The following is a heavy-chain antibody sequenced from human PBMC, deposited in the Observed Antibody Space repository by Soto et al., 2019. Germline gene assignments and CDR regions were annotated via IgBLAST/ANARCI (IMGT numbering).Heavy chain of an antibody. Sequence: GESLKISCQGSGYSLTSYWINWVRQMPGKGLEWMGVIYPGDSDTRYSPSFQGQVTISADKSINTAYLQWRSLKASDTAVYYCARHRGSPGSYFGMDVWGQGTTVTVSS. J-gene: IGHJ6*02. V-gene: IGHV5-51*01. CDR3: ARHRGSPGSYFGMDV. D-gene: IGHD5-12*01. CDR1: GYSLTSYW. CDR2: IYPGDSDT.